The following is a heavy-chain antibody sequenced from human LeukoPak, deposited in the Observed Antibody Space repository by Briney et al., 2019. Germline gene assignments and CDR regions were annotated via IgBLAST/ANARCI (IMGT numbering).Heavy chain of an antibody. Sequence: GGSLRLSCAASGFTLISNWMSCVRQAPGKGLEWVANIKQDGSEKYYVDSVKGRFTISIDNAKNSLYLQMNSLRAEDTAVYYCARDPLPYYYDNSGYYYDYWGQGTMVTVSS. V-gene: IGHV3-7*01. CDR2: IKQDGSEK. CDR1: GFTLISNW. D-gene: IGHD3-22*01. CDR3: ARDPLPYYYDNSGYYYDY. J-gene: IGHJ4*02.